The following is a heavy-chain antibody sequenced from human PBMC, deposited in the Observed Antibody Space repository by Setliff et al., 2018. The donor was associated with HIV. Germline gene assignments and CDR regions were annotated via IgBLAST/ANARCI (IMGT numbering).Heavy chain of an antibody. Sequence: PSETLSLTCSVSGGSISTYHWSWIRQPPGKGLEWIGYIYKSGSTNYSPSLRSRVTISPGTSKNQFSLKLTSVTAADTAVYYCARGVVGATYNPFDYWGQGTLVTVSS. CDR3: ARGVVGATYNPFDY. D-gene: IGHD1-26*01. J-gene: IGHJ4*02. V-gene: IGHV4-59*12. CDR1: GGSISTYH. CDR2: IYKSGST.